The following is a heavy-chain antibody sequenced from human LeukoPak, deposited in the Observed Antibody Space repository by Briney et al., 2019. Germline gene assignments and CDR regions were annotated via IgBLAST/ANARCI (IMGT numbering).Heavy chain of an antibody. CDR1: GGTFSSYT. CDR3: ARVIGGRYGDL. Sequence: ASVKVSCKASGGTFSSYTIGWVRQTPGQGLEWMGRVIPIVNRTNNAQKFQGRVTVTADKFTNIAYMELNSLTSEDTAVYYCARVIGGRYGDLWGQGTRVTVSS. V-gene: IGHV1-69*08. J-gene: IGHJ4*02. CDR2: VIPIVNRT. D-gene: IGHD3-16*01.